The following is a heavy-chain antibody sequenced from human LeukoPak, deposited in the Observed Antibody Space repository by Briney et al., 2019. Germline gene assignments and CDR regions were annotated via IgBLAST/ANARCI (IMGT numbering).Heavy chain of an antibody. D-gene: IGHD3-22*01. CDR2: IYIGGST. J-gene: IGHJ5*02. V-gene: IGHV3-66*01. CDR1: GFTFSDYY. Sequence: SGGSLRLSCAASGFTFSDYYMSWIRQAPGKGLEWVSFIYIGGSTYYADSVKGRFTISRDNSKNTLYLQMNSLRAEDTAVYYCAREPDSSGYYRGWFDPWGQGTLVTVSS. CDR3: AREPDSSGYYRGWFDP.